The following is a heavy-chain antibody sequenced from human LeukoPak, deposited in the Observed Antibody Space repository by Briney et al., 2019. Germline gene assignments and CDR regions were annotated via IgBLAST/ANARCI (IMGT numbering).Heavy chain of an antibody. J-gene: IGHJ6*03. CDR2: IHSDGST. V-gene: IGHV3-53*01. CDR1: GFTVSYNY. CDR3: ARDDRYDYYMDV. Sequence: PGGSLRLSCAASGFTVSYNYVSWVRQAPGKGLEWVSVIHSDGSTHYADSVKGRFTISRDNSKNTLYLQMNSLRAEDTAVYYCARDDRYDYYMDVWGKGTTVTVSS.